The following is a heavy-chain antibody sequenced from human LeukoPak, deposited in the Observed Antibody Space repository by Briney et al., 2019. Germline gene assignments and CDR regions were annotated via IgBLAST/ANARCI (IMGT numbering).Heavy chain of an antibody. D-gene: IGHD5-18*01. CDR2: INPNSGGT. CDR1: GYTFTGYY. V-gene: IGHV1-2*02. J-gene: IGHJ4*02. CDR3: AREWKTVMVIYYFDY. Sequence: ASVKVSCKASGYTFTGYYMHWVRQAPGQGLEWMGWINPNSGGTNYAQKFQGRVTMTRDTSISTAYMELSRLRSDDTAVYYCAREWKTVMVIYYFDYWGQGTLVTVSS.